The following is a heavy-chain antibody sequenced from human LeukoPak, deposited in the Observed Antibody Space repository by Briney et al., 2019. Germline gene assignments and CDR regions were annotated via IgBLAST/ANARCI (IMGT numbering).Heavy chain of an antibody. CDR2: INTDGSST. J-gene: IGHJ4*02. D-gene: IGHD3-22*01. CDR1: GFTFSNYW. Sequence: GGSLRLSCAASGFTFSNYWMHWVRQAPGKGLVWVSRINTDGSSTSYADSVKGRFTISRDNAKNTLYLQVNSLRAEDTAVYYCARDRDSSGYYGGWGWGQGTLVTVSS. CDR3: ARDRDSSGYYGGWG. V-gene: IGHV3-74*01.